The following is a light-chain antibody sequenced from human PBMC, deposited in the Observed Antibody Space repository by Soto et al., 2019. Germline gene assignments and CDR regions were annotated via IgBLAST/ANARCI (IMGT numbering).Light chain of an antibody. CDR1: QSVSSY. J-gene: IGKJ4*01. CDR3: QQRSNWPS. CDR2: DAS. Sequence: EIVLTQSPATLSLSPGERATLSCRASQSVSSYLAWYQQKPGQAPRLLIYDASDRATGIPARFSGSGSGTDFTLTISRLEPEDFALYYCQQRSNWPSFGGGTKVEIK. V-gene: IGKV3-11*01.